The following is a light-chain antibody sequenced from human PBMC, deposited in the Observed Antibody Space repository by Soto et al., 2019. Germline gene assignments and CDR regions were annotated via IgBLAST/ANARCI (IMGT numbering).Light chain of an antibody. CDR2: AAF. V-gene: IGKV1-9*01. CDR1: QGISTS. J-gene: IGKJ4*01. CDR3: QQLNTYPPT. Sequence: DIQLTQSPSFLSASVGDRVTIACRASQGISTSLGWYQQKPGTAPKLLIYAAFTLQSGVPSRFSGSGSGTEFTLTISSLQPEDFVTYYCQQLNTYPPTFGGGAKVEIK.